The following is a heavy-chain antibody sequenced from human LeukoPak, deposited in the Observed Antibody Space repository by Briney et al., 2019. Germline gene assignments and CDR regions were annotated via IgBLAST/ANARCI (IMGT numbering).Heavy chain of an antibody. CDR3: ARDIEGAVADYYYYYGRDV. CDR2: ISYDGSNK. J-gene: IGHJ6*02. D-gene: IGHD6-19*01. CDR1: GFTFSSYG. V-gene: IGHV3-30*03. Sequence: GGSLRLSCAASGFTFSSYGMHWVRQAPGKGLEWVAVISYDGSNKYYADSVKGRFTISRDNSKNTLYLQMNSQRAEDTAVYYCARDIEGAVADYYYYYGRDVWGQGTTATVSS.